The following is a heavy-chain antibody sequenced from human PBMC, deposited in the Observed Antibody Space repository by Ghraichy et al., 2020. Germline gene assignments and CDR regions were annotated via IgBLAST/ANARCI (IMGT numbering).Heavy chain of an antibody. D-gene: IGHD3-16*01. V-gene: IGHV3-21*01. CDR3: ARTWGSQSYYYYYYGMDV. J-gene: IGHJ6*02. CDR1: GFTFSSYS. CDR2: ISSSSSYI. Sequence: RGSLRLSCTASGFTFSSYSMNWVRQAPGKGLEWVSSISSSSSYIYYADSVKGRFTISRDNAKNSLYLQMNSLRAEDTAVYYCARTWGSQSYYYYYYGMDVWGQGTTVTVSS.